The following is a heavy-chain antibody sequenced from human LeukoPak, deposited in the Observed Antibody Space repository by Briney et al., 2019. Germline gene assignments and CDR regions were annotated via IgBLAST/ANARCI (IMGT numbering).Heavy chain of an antibody. CDR1: GYTFTSYY. V-gene: IGHV1-46*03. D-gene: IGHD2-8*01. CDR3: TRDMLAVSSNWFDL. CDR2: INPSGGGT. Sequence: ASVKVSCKASGYTFTSYYIHWVRQAPGQGLEWMGVINPSGGGTSYAQKFQGRVTMTRDTSTSTVYMDLRGLRSEDTAVYFCTRDMLAVSSNWFDLWGQGTLVTVSS. J-gene: IGHJ5*02.